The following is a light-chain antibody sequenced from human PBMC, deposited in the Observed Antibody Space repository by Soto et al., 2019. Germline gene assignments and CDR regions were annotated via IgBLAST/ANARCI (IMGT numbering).Light chain of an antibody. V-gene: IGKV3-20*01. CDR2: GAS. CDR3: QQYYSYPLT. J-gene: IGKJ4*01. CDR1: QSVSSSY. Sequence: EIVLTQSPGTLSLSPGERATLSCRASQSVSSSYLAWYQQKPGQAPRLLIYGASIRATGIPDRFSGSGSETDFTLTISRLEPEDFALYYCQQYYSYPLTFGGGTKVDIK.